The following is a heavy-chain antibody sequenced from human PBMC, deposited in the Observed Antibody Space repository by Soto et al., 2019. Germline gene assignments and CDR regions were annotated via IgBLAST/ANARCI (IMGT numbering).Heavy chain of an antibody. J-gene: IGHJ4*02. CDR2: INPNSGDT. D-gene: IGHD6-19*01. Sequence: ASVKVSCKASGYTFTAYYIHWVRQAPGQGLEWMGWINPNSGDTNYTQKFQGWVTMTRDTSISTAYMELSRLRSEDKAVYYCATSRISIAVAGETEYYFDYWGQGTLFTVSS. CDR3: ATSRISIAVAGETEYYFDY. V-gene: IGHV1-2*04. CDR1: GYTFTAYY.